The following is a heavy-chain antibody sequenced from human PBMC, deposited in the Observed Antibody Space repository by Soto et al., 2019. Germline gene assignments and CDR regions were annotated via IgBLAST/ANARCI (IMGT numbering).Heavy chain of an antibody. J-gene: IGHJ6*02. CDR3: TTPSGPLPRHCSSTSCYIYYYYGMDV. CDR1: GFTFSNAW. V-gene: IGHV3-15*01. Sequence: LGGSLRLSCAASGFTFSNAWMSGVRHAPLNGLEWVCRIKSKTDGGTTDYAAPVKGRFTISRDDSKNTLYPQMNSLKTEDTAVYYCTTPSGPLPRHCSSTSCYIYYYYGMDVWGQGTTVTVSS. D-gene: IGHD2-2*01. CDR2: IKSKTDGGTT.